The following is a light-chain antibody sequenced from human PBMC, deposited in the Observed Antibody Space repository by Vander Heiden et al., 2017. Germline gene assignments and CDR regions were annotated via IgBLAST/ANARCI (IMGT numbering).Light chain of an antibody. J-gene: IGKJ4*01. Sequence: EIVLTQSPGTLSLSPGERATLSCRASQSVSSSYLAWYQQKPGQAPRLLIYGASSRANGIPDRFSGSGSGTDFTLTISRLEPEDFAVYYLQQDCSSLTFGGGTKVEIK. CDR1: QSVSSSY. CDR3: QQDCSSLT. V-gene: IGKV3-20*01. CDR2: GAS.